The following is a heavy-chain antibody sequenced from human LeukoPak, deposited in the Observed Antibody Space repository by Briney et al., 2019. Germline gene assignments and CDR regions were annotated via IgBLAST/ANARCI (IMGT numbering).Heavy chain of an antibody. J-gene: IGHJ4*02. D-gene: IGHD3-22*01. Sequence: GGSLRLSCAASGFTFSDYYMSWIRQAPGKGLEWVSYISSSGSTMYYADSVKGRFTISRDNAKNSLYLQMNSLRAEDTAVYYCARVEYDSSGYLDYWGQGTLVTVSS. V-gene: IGHV3-11*01. CDR2: ISSSGSTM. CDR1: GFTFSDYY. CDR3: ARVEYDSSGYLDY.